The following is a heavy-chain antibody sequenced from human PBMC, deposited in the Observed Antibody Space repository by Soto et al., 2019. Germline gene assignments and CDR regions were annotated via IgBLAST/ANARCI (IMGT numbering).Heavy chain of an antibody. CDR2: IYHSGST. CDR3: ASRTPSVVLDY. D-gene: IGHD3-22*01. CDR1: GGSISSSNW. Sequence: SETLSLTCAVSGGSISSSNWWSWVRQPPGKGLEWIGEIYHSGSTNYNPSLKSRVTISVDKSKNQFSLKLSSVTAADAAVYYCASRTPSVVLDYWGQGTLVTVSS. V-gene: IGHV4-4*02. J-gene: IGHJ4*02.